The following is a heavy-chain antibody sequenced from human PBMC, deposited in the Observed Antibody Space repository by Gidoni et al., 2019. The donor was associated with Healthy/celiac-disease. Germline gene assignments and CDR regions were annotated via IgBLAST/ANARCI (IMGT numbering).Heavy chain of an antibody. CDR3: ARGPYYDILTGYKDGMDV. CDR2: INHSGST. D-gene: IGHD3-9*01. J-gene: IGHJ6*02. Sequence: QVQLQQWGAGLLKPSETLSLTCAVYGGSFSGYYWSWIRQPPGKGLEWIGEINHSGSTNYNPSLKSRVTISVDTSKNQFSLKLSSVTAADTAVYYCARGPYYDILTGYKDGMDVWGQGTTVTVSS. V-gene: IGHV4-34*01. CDR1: GGSFSGYY.